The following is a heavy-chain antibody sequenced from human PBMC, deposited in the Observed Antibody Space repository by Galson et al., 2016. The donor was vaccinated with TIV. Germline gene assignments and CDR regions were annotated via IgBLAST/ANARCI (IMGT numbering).Heavy chain of an antibody. Sequence: PALVKPTQTVTLTCTFSGFSLSSNGVGVGWIRQPPGKALEWLALIYWDDEKRYNPSLESRLSIIKDTPKNKVVLTLTNVDPVDTATYYCAHWRPLTYYFDFWGQGALVTVSS. V-gene: IGHV2-5*02. CDR2: IYWDDEK. CDR1: GFSLSSNGVG. CDR3: AHWRPLTYYFDF. J-gene: IGHJ4*02. D-gene: IGHD2-21*01.